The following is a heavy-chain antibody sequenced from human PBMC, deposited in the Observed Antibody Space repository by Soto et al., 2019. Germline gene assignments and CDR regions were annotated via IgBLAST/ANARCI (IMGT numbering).Heavy chain of an antibody. CDR3: ARGGYYDSSGYYPADY. CDR2: IIPIFGTA. CDR1: GGTFSSYA. D-gene: IGHD3-22*01. V-gene: IGHV1-69*13. J-gene: IGHJ4*02. Sequence: SVKVSCKASGGTFSSYAISWVRQAPGQGLEWMGGIIPIFGTANYAQKFQGRVTITADESTSTAYMELGSLRSEDTAVYYCARGGYYDSSGYYPADYWGQGTLVTVSS.